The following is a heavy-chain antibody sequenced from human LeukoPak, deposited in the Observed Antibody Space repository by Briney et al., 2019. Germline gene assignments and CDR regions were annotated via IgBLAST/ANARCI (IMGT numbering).Heavy chain of an antibody. CDR1: GFTFSNFA. D-gene: IGHD6-13*01. J-gene: IGHJ4*02. CDR3: AAQYSDTWYVGSY. Sequence: PGGSLRLSCATSGFTFSNFAMSWVRQAPGKGLEWVSCITDSGGKTYYPDSVKGRFTISRDNSKNTLFLQMNSLRAGDTAVYYCAAQYSDTWYVGSYWGQGTLVTVSS. CDR2: ITDSGGKT. V-gene: IGHV3-23*01.